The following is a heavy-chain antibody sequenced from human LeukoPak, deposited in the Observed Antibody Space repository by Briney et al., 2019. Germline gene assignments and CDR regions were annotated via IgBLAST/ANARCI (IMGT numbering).Heavy chain of an antibody. CDR1: GGTFSSYG. J-gene: IGHJ4*02. Sequence: GSSVKVSCKAPGGTFSSYGISWVRQAPGQGLEWMGWISAYNGNTNYAQKLQGRVTMTTDTSTSTAYMELRSLRSDDTAVYYCARVTSGSYLPFDYWGQGTLVTVSS. CDR2: ISAYNGNT. D-gene: IGHD1-26*01. V-gene: IGHV1-18*01. CDR3: ARVTSGSYLPFDY.